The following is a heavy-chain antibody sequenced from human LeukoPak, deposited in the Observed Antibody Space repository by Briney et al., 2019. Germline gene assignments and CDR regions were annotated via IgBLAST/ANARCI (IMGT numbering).Heavy chain of an antibody. CDR2: IKRDGSEK. Sequence: GGSLRLSCAASGFIFNNYWMSWVRQAPGKGPEWVANIKRDGSEKYYVDSVKGRFTISRDNAKNSLYLQMNSLRAEDTALYYCARDFMITFGGVIAVDYWGQGTLVTVSS. CDR1: GFIFNNYW. CDR3: ARDFMITFGGVIAVDY. V-gene: IGHV3-7*05. J-gene: IGHJ4*02. D-gene: IGHD3-16*02.